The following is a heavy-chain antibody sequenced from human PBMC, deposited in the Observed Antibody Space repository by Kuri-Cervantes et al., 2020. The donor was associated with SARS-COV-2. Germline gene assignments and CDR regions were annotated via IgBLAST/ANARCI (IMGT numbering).Heavy chain of an antibody. D-gene: IGHD3/OR15-3a*01. V-gene: IGHV3-33*01. J-gene: IGHJ6*02. CDR2: IWYDGSNK. Sequence: GESLKISCAASGFTFSSYGMHWVRQAPGKGLEWVAVIWYDGSNKYYADSVKGRFTISRDNSKNTLYLQMNSLRAEDTAVYYCAREEEYALFGLVIGSNPMDVWGQGTTVTVSS. CDR3: AREEEYALFGLVIGSNPMDV. CDR1: GFTFSSYG.